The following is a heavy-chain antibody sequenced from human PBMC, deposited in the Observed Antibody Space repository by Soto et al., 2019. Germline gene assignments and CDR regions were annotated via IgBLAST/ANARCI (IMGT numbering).Heavy chain of an antibody. CDR2: INHSGST. V-gene: IGHV4-34*01. Sequence: SETLSLTCAVYGGSFSGYYWSWIRQPPGKGLEWIGEINHSGSTNYNPSLKSRVTISVDTSKNQFSLKLGSVTAADTAVYYCARVRGDGYNYVDYWGQGTLVTVSS. D-gene: IGHD5-12*01. CDR3: ARVRGDGYNYVDY. CDR1: GGSFSGYY. J-gene: IGHJ4*02.